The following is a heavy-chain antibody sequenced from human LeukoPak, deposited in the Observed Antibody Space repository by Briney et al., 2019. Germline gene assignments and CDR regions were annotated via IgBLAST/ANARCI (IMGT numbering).Heavy chain of an antibody. D-gene: IGHD3-22*01. CDR2: IIPLFGTA. CDR1: GGTFSSYA. CDR3: ARERGITMIVYDY. V-gene: IGHV1-69*05. Sequence: ASVKVSCKASGGTFSSYAICWVRQAPGQGLEWMGRIIPLFGTANYAQKFQGRVTIITDESTSTAYMELSSLRSEDMAVYYCARERGITMIVYDYWGQGTLVTVSS. J-gene: IGHJ4*02.